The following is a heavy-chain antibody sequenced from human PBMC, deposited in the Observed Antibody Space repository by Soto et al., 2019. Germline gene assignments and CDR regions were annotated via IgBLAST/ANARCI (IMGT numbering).Heavy chain of an antibody. CDR2: ISGSGGST. CDR3: AYSSTRFEY. J-gene: IGHJ4*02. V-gene: IGHV3-23*01. Sequence: GGSLRLSCAASGFTFSSYAMSWLRQAPGKGLERASAISGSGGSTYYADSVKGRFTISRDNSKNTLYLQMNSLRAEDTAVYYCAYSSTRFEYWGQGTLVTVSS. D-gene: IGHD6-13*01. CDR1: GFTFSSYA.